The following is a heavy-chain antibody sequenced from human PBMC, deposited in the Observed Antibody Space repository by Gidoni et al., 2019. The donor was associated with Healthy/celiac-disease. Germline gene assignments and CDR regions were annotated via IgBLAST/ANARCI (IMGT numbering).Heavy chain of an antibody. CDR2: IYHSGST. Sequence: QVQLQESGPGLVKPSETLSLTCPVSGGSISSYYWSWIRQPPGKGLEWIGYIYHSGSTNYNPSLKSRVTISVDTSKNQFSLKLSSVTAADTAVYYCARMRAAAGTRAAFDIWGQGTMVTVSS. D-gene: IGHD6-13*01. CDR3: ARMRAAAGTRAAFDI. J-gene: IGHJ3*02. CDR1: GGSISSYY. V-gene: IGHV4-59*08.